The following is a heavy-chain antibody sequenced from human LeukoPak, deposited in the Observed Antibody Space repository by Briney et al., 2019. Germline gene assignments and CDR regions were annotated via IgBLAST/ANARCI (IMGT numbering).Heavy chain of an antibody. CDR2: INHSGST. V-gene: IGHV4-34*01. D-gene: IGHD6-13*01. CDR1: GGSFSGYY. Sequence: PSETLSLTCAVYGGSFSGYYWSWIRQPPGKGLEWIGEINHSGSTNYNPSLKSRVTISVDTSKNQFSLKLSSVTAADTAVYYCARSRQWYSSTLSEIDPWGQGTLVTVSS. CDR3: ARSRQWYSSTLSEIDP. J-gene: IGHJ5*02.